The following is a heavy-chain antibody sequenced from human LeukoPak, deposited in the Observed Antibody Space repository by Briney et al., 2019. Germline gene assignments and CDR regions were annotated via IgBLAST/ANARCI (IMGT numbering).Heavy chain of an antibody. CDR3: ARDSGIQLWPGLLDY. CDR2: IYHSGST. V-gene: IGHV4-4*02. CDR1: GGSISSSNW. J-gene: IGHJ4*02. D-gene: IGHD5-18*01. Sequence: SGTLSLTCAVSGGSISSSNWWSWVRQPPGKGLEWIGEIYHSGSTNYNPSLKSRVTISVDKSKNQFSLKLSSVTAADTAVYYCARDSGIQLWPGLLDYWGQGTLVTVSS.